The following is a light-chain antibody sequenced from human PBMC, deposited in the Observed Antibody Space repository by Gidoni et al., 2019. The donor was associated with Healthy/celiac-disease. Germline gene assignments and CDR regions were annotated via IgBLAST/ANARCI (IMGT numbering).Light chain of an antibody. Sequence: EIVMTQAPDSLAGSLGERATINCKSSQSVLYSSNNKNYLAWYQQKPGQPPKLLIYWASTRESGVPDRFSGSGSGTDFTLTISSLQAEDVAVYYCQQYYSTPQTFGQGTKVEIK. V-gene: IGKV4-1*01. CDR1: QSVLYSSNNKNY. CDR3: QQYYSTPQT. J-gene: IGKJ1*01. CDR2: WAS.